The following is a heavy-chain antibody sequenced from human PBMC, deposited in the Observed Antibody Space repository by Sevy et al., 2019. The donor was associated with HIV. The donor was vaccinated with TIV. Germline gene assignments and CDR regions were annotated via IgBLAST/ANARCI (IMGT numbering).Heavy chain of an antibody. CDR2: VYHSGTT. J-gene: IGHJ3*01. CDR3: ARDGRHYGDYFKDAFDL. D-gene: IGHD2-21*02. CDR1: GASITSGGSC. Sequence: TLSLTCTVSGASITSGGSCWSWIRQHPASTLEWIGYVYHSGTTYYNPSLKSRVSISLDTSKNQVSLNLASVTAADTAVYFCARDGRHYGDYFKDAFDLWGQGTMVTVSS. V-gene: IGHV4-31*03.